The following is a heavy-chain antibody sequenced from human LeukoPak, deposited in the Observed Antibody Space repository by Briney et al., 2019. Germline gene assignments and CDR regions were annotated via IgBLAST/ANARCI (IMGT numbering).Heavy chain of an antibody. Sequence: GGSLRLSCAASGFTFSTYAMSWVRQAPGKGLEWVSAISGSGGSTYYADSVKGRFTISRDNSKNTLYLQMNSLRAEDTAVYYCARGFCSSTSCQSGSYWGQGTLVTVSS. J-gene: IGHJ4*02. CDR2: ISGSGGST. V-gene: IGHV3-23*01. CDR3: ARGFCSSTSCQSGSY. D-gene: IGHD2-2*01. CDR1: GFTFSTYA.